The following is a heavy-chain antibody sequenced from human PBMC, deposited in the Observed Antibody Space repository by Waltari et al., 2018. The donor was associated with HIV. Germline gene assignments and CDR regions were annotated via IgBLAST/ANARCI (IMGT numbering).Heavy chain of an antibody. V-gene: IGHV3-23*01. J-gene: IGHJ4*02. CDR3: AKFRGSGSDY. Sequence: EVQLLESGGGLVQPGGSLRLSCAASGFTFEGYAMPWVRLAPGKGLEWCSGISGGGGSTFCADSVKGRFAISRENSKITMDLQMDTLRAEDTAVYYCAKFRGSGSDYWGQGAQVTVSS. CDR1: GFTFEGYA. D-gene: IGHD3-10*01. CDR2: ISGGGGST.